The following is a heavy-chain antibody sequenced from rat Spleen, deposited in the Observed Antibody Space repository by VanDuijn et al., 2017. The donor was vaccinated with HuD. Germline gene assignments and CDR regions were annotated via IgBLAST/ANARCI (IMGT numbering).Heavy chain of an antibody. Sequence: QVQLKESGPGLVQPSQTLSLTCTVSGFSLTDYSVHWVRQPPGKGLEWMGRIQSGGSTDYNSALKSRLSISKDTSKSQVFLKVNSLQTEDTATYYCARSHTMGISFDYWGQGVMVTVSS. D-gene: IGHD1-7*01. V-gene: IGHV2-19*01. J-gene: IGHJ2*01. CDR1: GFSLTDYS. CDR2: IQSGGST. CDR3: ARSHTMGISFDY.